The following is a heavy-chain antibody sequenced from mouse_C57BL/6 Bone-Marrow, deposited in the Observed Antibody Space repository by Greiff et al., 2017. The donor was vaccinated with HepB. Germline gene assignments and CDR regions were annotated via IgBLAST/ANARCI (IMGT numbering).Heavy chain of an antibody. V-gene: IGHV1-22*01. CDR1: GYTFTDYN. CDR2: INPNNGGT. Sequence: VQLKQSGPELVKPGASVKMSCKASGYTFTDYNMHWVKQSHGKSLEWIGYINPNNGGTSYNQKFKGKATLTVNKSSSTAYMELRSLTSEDSAVYYCARDEKGNWSWFAYWGQGTLVTVSA. D-gene: IGHD4-1*02. CDR3: ARDEKGNWSWFAY. J-gene: IGHJ3*01.